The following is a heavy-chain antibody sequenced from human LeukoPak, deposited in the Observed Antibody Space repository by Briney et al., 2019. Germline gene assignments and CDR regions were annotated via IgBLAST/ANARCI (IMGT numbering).Heavy chain of an antibody. CDR1: EFVFRNLW. CDR2: ISPRGTET. D-gene: IGHD2-2*01. Sequence: GGSLRLSCGASEFVFRNLWMTWVRQSPGNGLEWVANISPRGTETYYVDPFKGRFTISRDNARNLLFLQMNTLRADDAAVYFCGAFGYEAGIDLWGQGTLVAVSS. CDR3: GAFGYEAGIDL. V-gene: IGHV3-7*01. J-gene: IGHJ4*02.